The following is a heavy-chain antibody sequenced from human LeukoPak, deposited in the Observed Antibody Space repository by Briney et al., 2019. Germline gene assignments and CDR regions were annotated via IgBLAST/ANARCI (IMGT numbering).Heavy chain of an antibody. Sequence: SETLSLTCTVSGGSFSSYYWSWIWQPRGKGLEWIGYIYYSGSTNYNPSLKSRVTISVDTSKNQFSLKLSSVTAADTAVYYCARGGSILSGYYPHYAFDIWGQGIMVTVSS. CDR2: IYYSGST. D-gene: IGHD3-9*01. V-gene: IGHV4-59*01. CDR1: GGSFSSYY. J-gene: IGHJ3*02. CDR3: ARGGSILSGYYPHYAFDI.